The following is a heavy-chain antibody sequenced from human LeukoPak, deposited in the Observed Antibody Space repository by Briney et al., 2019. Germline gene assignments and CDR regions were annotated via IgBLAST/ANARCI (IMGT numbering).Heavy chain of an antibody. J-gene: IGHJ4*02. CDR2: ISWNSGSI. CDR1: GFTFDDYA. D-gene: IGHD5-18*01. CDR3: AKVLYSYGPWPFDY. V-gene: IGHV3-9*01. Sequence: PGGSLRLSCAASGFTFDDYAMHWVRQAPGKGLEWASGISWNSGSIGYADSVKGRFTISRDNAKNSLYLQMNSLRAEDTALYYCAKVLYSYGPWPFDYWGQGTLVTVSS.